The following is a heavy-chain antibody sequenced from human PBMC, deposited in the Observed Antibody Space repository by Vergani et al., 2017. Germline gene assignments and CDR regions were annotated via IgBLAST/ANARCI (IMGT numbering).Heavy chain of an antibody. J-gene: IGHJ4*02. CDR2: IKQDGSEK. CDR1: GFTFSSYW. CDR3: ARLHDYGDFFDY. Sequence: VQLVESGGGVVQPGRSLRLSCAASGFTFSSYWMSWVRQAPGKGLEWVANIKQDGSEKYYVDSVKGRFTISRDNAKNSLYLQMNSLRAEDTALYYCARLHDYGDFFDYWGQGTLVTVSS. D-gene: IGHD4-17*01. V-gene: IGHV3-7*03.